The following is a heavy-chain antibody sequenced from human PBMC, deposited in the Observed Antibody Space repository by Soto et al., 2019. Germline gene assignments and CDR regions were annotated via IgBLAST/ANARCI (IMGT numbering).Heavy chain of an antibody. V-gene: IGHV1-8*01. D-gene: IGHD5-12*01. J-gene: IGHJ6*02. CDR3: ARAPLYSAYAQRYHLRMDV. CDR1: GYTFSNYD. CDR2: MNPNSANT. Sequence: QVQLVQSGAEVKKPGASVKVSCKASGYTFSNYDINWVRQATGQGLEWMGWMNPNSANTGYAPRFQGRLSMTRNTSISTDYVEVSSLRSEDTAVYYCARAPLYSAYAQRYHLRMDVWGQGTKVTVSS.